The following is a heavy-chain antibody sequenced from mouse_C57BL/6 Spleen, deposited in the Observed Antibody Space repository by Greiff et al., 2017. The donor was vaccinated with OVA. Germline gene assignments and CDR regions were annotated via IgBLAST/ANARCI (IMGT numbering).Heavy chain of an antibody. Sequence: EVQGVESGGDLVKPGGSLKLSCAASGFTFSSYGMSWVRQTPDKRLEWVATISSGGSYTYYPDSVKGRFTISRDNAKNTLYLQMSSLKSEDTAMYYCARHGDYYGSSYGYFDVWGTGTTVTVSS. CDR1: GFTFSSYG. D-gene: IGHD1-1*01. J-gene: IGHJ1*03. CDR3: ARHGDYYGSSYGYFDV. CDR2: ISSGGSYT. V-gene: IGHV5-6*01.